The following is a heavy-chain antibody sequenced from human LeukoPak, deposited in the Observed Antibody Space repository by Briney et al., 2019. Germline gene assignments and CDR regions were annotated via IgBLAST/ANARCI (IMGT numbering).Heavy chain of an antibody. CDR3: ARDRLVQGYWYFDL. J-gene: IGHJ2*01. V-gene: IGHV4-31*03. CDR1: DGSISNDGYY. Sequence: SQTLSLTCTVSDGSISNDGYYWSWIRQHPGKGLEWMGYIYYSGSTYYNPSLKSRVTISVDTSKNQFSLKLSSVTAADTAVYYCARDRLVQGYWYFDLWGRGTLVTVSS. CDR2: IYYSGST. D-gene: IGHD6-19*01.